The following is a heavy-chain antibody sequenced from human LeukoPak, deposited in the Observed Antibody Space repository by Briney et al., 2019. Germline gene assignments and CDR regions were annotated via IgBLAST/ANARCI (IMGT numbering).Heavy chain of an antibody. J-gene: IGHJ4*02. Sequence: GGSLRLSCAASEFTFSRSWMTWVRQAPGKGPEWVANIKQDGSDKNYVDSVKGRFTISRDNAKNSLYLQMNSLRGEDTAMYYCARDYAYNAFDYWGQGTLLTVSS. CDR2: IKQDGSDK. V-gene: IGHV3-7*05. CDR3: ARDYAYNAFDY. CDR1: EFTFSRSW. D-gene: IGHD5-24*01.